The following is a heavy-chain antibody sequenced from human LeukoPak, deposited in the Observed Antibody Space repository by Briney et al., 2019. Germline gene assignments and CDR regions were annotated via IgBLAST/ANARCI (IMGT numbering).Heavy chain of an antibody. V-gene: IGHV4-59*01. CDR2: IYYSGTS. Sequence: SETLSLTCTVSGGSISGYYWSWIRQPPGKGLEWIAYIYYSGTSNYNPSLKSRVTISLDTSKNQFSLKMSSVTAADTAVYYCASSYSNTGYYYYGMDVWGQGTPVTVSS. D-gene: IGHD3-9*01. CDR1: GGSISGYY. J-gene: IGHJ6*02. CDR3: ASSYSNTGYYYYGMDV.